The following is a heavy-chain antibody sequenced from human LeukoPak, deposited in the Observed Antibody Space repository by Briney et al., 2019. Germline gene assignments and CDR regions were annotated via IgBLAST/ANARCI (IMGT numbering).Heavy chain of an antibody. CDR3: ARVIVVPAAMRPNWFDP. V-gene: IGHV4-39*07. D-gene: IGHD2-2*01. J-gene: IGHJ5*02. Sequence: PSETLSLTCTASGGSISSSSYYWGWIRQPPGKGLEWIGSIYYSGSTYYNPSLKSRVTISVDTSKNQSSLKLSSVTAADTAVYYCARVIVVPAAMRPNWFDPWGQGTLVTVSS. CDR2: IYYSGST. CDR1: GGSISSSSYY.